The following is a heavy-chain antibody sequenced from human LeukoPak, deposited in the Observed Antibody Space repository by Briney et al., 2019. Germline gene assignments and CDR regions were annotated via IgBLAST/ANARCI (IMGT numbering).Heavy chain of an antibody. D-gene: IGHD6-19*01. V-gene: IGHV1-69*04. CDR3: ARDLEYSSGWYPGYYYYGMDV. J-gene: IGHJ6*02. CDR1: GGTFSSYA. CDR2: IILILGIA. Sequence: ASVKVSCKAPGGTFSSYAISWVRQAPGQGLEWMGRIILILGIANYAQKFQGRVTITADKSTSTAYTELSSLRSEDTAVYYCARDLEYSSGWYPGYYYYGMDVWGQGTTVTVSS.